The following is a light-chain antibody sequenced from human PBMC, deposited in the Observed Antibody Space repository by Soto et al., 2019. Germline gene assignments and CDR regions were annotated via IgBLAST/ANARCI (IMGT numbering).Light chain of an antibody. CDR1: QSISNTY. CDR2: GAS. Sequence: EIVLTQSPDLLSLSPGERGTLSCRASQSISNTYVAWYQQRPGQAPRLLISGASGWAIGIPDRFNASGSGTDFTLTVTKVDPEDCAIYYCQQFSASPYTFGQGTRLDI. J-gene: IGKJ2*01. V-gene: IGKV3-20*01. CDR3: QQFSASPYT.